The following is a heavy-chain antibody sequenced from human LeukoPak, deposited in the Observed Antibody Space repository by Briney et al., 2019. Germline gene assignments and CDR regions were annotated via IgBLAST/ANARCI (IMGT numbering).Heavy chain of an antibody. J-gene: IGHJ4*02. D-gene: IGHD6-19*01. V-gene: IGHV3-30*03. CDR1: GFTFTNFA. Sequence: GRSLRLSCAASGFTFTNFAMHWVRQAPGKGLEWVTVISDDGNNKYFADSVKGRFTISRDNSKNTLYLQMNSLRAEDTAVYYCARGSPPQIAVAVVFDYWGQGTLVTVSS. CDR3: ARGSPPQIAVAVVFDY. CDR2: ISDDGNNK.